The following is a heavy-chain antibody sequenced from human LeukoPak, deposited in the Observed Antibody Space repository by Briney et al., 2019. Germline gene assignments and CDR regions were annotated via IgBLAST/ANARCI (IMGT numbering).Heavy chain of an antibody. CDR3: ARGAQYYYGSGSYYSY. CDR1: GGSFSGYY. CDR2: INHSGST. V-gene: IGHV4-34*01. J-gene: IGHJ4*02. D-gene: IGHD3-10*01. Sequence: SETLSLTCAVYGGSFSGYYWSWIRQPPGKGLEWIGEINHSGSTNYNPSLKSRVTISVDTSKNQFSLKLSSVTAADTAVYYCARGAQYYYGSGSYYSYWDQGTLVTVSS.